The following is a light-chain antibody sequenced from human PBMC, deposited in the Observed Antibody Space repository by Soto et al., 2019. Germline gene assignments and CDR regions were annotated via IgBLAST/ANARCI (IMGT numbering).Light chain of an antibody. CDR1: GSDVGGYAY. Sequence: QSVLTQPASVSGSPGQSITISCTGTGSDVGGYAYVSWYQQYPGKVPKLVISEVSNRPSGVSHRFSGSRSGNTASLTISGLQAEDEADYHCSSYTSRTTPVFGGGTKVTVL. V-gene: IGLV2-14*01. CDR2: EVS. CDR3: SSYTSRTTPV. J-gene: IGLJ2*01.